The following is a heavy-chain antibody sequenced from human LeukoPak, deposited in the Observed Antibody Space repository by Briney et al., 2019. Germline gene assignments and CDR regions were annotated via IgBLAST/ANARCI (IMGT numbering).Heavy chain of an antibody. J-gene: IGHJ3*01. CDR2: IYSSGST. Sequence: SQTLSLTCTVSGGSITLGDYYWTWIRQPPGKGLEWIGYIYSSGSTYYNPPLKSRIAMSLDTSRNRFSLRLRSVTAADTAVYYCARAPGAFDVWGQGTMVTVSS. CDR3: ARAPGAFDV. CDR1: GGSITLGDYY. D-gene: IGHD7-27*01. V-gene: IGHV4-30-4*08.